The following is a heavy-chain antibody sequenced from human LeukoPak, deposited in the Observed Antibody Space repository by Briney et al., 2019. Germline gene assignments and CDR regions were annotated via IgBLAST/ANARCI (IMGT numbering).Heavy chain of an antibody. J-gene: IGHJ4*02. V-gene: IGHV5-51*01. CDR3: ARRYCSGGSCYANFDY. CDR2: IYPDDSDT. D-gene: IGHD2-15*01. Sequence: GASLKISCKGSGFGFTNYWIGWVRPMPGKGLEWMGIIYPDDSDTRYSPSFQGQVTISADKSISTAYLQWSSLKASDTAVYYCARRYCSGGSCYANFDYWGQGTLVTVSS. CDR1: GFGFTNYW.